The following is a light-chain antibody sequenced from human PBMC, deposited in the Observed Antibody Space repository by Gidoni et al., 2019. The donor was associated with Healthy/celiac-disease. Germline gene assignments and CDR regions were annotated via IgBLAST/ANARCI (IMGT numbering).Light chain of an antibody. CDR1: QGISSY. Sequence: IQLTQSPSSLSASVGDRVTISCRASQGISSYLAWYQQKPGKAPKLLIFAASTLHSGVPSRFSGSGSGTDFTLTISSLQPEDFATYYCQQLNSYPYTFXQXTKLEIK. CDR2: AAS. CDR3: QQLNSYPYT. J-gene: IGKJ2*01. V-gene: IGKV1-9*01.